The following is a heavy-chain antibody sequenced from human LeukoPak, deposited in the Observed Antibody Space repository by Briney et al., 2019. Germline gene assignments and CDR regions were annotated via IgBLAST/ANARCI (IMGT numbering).Heavy chain of an antibody. CDR3: ARGKSKFDY. CDR1: GGSFSSYH. V-gene: IGHV4-4*07. CDR2: IYNSGST. J-gene: IGHJ4*02. Sequence: SETLSLTCTVSGGSFSSYHWSWIRQPAGKGLEWIGRIYNSGSTNYSPSLKSRVTISVDTSKNQFSLKLRSVTAADTAVYYCARGKSKFDYWGQGTLVTVSS.